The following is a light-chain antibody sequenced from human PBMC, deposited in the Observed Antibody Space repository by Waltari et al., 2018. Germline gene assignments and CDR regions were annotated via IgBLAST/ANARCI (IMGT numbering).Light chain of an antibody. J-gene: IGKJ1*01. V-gene: IGKV1-39*01. CDR2: DAT. CDR3: QQSYSSPWT. CDR1: QSISSY. Sequence: DIQMTQSPSSLSASVGDGVPITCRASQSISSYLNWYQQKPGKAPKVLIYDATRLQSGVPSRFSGSGSGTDFTLTISSLQPEDFATYYCQQSYSSPWTLGQGTRVEI.